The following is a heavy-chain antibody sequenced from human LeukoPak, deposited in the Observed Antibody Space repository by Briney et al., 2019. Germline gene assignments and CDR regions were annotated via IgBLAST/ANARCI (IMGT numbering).Heavy chain of an antibody. J-gene: IGHJ4*02. CDR2: ISAYNGNT. D-gene: IGHD6-19*01. V-gene: IGHV1-18*01. CDR1: GYTFTSYG. Sequence: ASVNVSCKASGYTFTSYGISWVRQAPGQGLEWMGWISAYNGNTNYAQKLQGRVTMTTDTSTSTAYMELRSLRSDDTAVYYCARDSPMTGAVAGTLANYFDYWGQGTLVTVSS. CDR3: ARDSPMTGAVAGTLANYFDY.